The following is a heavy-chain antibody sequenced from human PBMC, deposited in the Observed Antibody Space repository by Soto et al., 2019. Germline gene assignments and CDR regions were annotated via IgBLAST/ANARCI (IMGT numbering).Heavy chain of an antibody. J-gene: IGHJ5*02. Sequence: EVQLVESGGGLVQPGGSLRLSCAASGFSFSSYSMNWVRQAPGKGLEWVSYISGISSIIYYADSVKGRFTISRDNAKNSLYLQMNGLRDEDTAVYYCARDLPIGGGGFDPWGQGTLVIVSS. V-gene: IGHV3-48*02. CDR1: GFSFSSYS. CDR2: ISGISSII. CDR3: ARDLPIGGGGFDP. D-gene: IGHD3-16*01.